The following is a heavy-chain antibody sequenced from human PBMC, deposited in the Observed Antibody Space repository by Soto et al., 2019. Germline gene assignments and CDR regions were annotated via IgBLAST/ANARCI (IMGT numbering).Heavy chain of an antibody. V-gene: IGHV3-23*01. CDR2: ISSGRST. CDR3: TKVRGDPV. CDR1: GFTFSNYA. J-gene: IGHJ6*04. D-gene: IGHD4-17*01. Sequence: EVQVLESGGDLVQPGGSLRLSCAASGFTFSNYAMNWVRQAPGKGPEWVSGISSGRSTYYADSVKGRFTISRDNSKSTLVLQMDSLRAEDTALYYCTKVRGDPVWGKGTTVTVSS.